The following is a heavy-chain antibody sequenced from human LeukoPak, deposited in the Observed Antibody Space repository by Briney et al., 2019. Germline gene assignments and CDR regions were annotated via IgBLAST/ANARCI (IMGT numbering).Heavy chain of an antibody. V-gene: IGHV3-74*01. J-gene: IGHJ4*02. CDR2: INSDGSST. Sequence: GGSLRLSCAASGFTFSSYWMHWVRQAPGKGLVWVSRINSDGSSTSYADSVKGRPTISRDNAKNTLYLQMNSLRAEDTAVYYCARDQKALYYFDYWGQGTLVTVSS. CDR1: GFTFSSYW. CDR3: ARDQKALYYFDY.